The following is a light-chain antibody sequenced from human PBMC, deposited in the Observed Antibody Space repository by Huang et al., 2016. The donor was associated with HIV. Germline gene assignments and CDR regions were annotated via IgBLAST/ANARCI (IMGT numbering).Light chain of an antibody. Sequence: IQLTQSPSSLSASVGDRVTITCRASQGVNNYVAWYQQQLGKAPKLLIYTASALRTGVPSRFSGSGSRTDFTLSINNLQPEDSATYYCQQLFSYPRTFGQGTRLEIK. CDR3: QQLFSYPRT. V-gene: IGKV1-9*01. CDR2: TAS. CDR1: QGVNNY. J-gene: IGKJ5*01.